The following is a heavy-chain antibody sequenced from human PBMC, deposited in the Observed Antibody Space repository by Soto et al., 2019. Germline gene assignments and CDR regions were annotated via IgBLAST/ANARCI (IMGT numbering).Heavy chain of an antibody. CDR1: GFTFSSYS. Sequence: GGALRLSCAASGFTFSSYSMNWVRQAPGKGLEWVSYISSSSSTIYYADSVKGRFTISRDNAKNSLYLQMNSLRAEDTAVYYCARDMVRAVTYLDTWGKETLVTVPP. CDR3: ARDMVRAVTYLDT. J-gene: IGHJ4*02. D-gene: IGHD3-10*01. V-gene: IGHV3-48*01. CDR2: ISSSSSTI.